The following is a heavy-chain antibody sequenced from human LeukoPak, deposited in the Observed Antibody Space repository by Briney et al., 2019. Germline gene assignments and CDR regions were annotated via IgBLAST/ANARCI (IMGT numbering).Heavy chain of an antibody. V-gene: IGHV1-8*01. CDR3: ARVKRWLQLQPFDY. CDR2: MNPNSGNT. CDR1: GYTFTSYD. D-gene: IGHD5-24*01. J-gene: IGHJ4*02. Sequence: ASVKVSSKASGYTFTSYDINWVRQATGQGLEWMGWMNPNSGNTGYAQKFQGRVTMTRNTSISTAYMELSSLRSEDTAVYYCARVKRWLQLQPFDYWGQGTLVTVSS.